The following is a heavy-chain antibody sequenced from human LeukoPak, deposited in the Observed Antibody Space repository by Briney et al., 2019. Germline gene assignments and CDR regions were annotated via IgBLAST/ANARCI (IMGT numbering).Heavy chain of an antibody. J-gene: IGHJ4*02. D-gene: IGHD5-12*01. Sequence: PGGSLRLSCAASGFTFSDYYMSWVRQAPGKGLEWVSSISSSSSYIYYADSEKGRFTISSDNAKISLYLQMNSLRAEDTAVYYCGRETLYGGYAAYFDYWGQGTLVTVSS. V-gene: IGHV3-21*01. CDR2: ISSSSSYI. CDR3: GRETLYGGYAAYFDY. CDR1: GFTFSDYY.